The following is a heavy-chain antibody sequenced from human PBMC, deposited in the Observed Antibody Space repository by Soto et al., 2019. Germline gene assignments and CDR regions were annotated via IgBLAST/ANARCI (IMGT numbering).Heavy chain of an antibody. J-gene: IGHJ6*02. V-gene: IGHV1-69*01. D-gene: IGHD2-2*01. Sequence: QVQLVQSGAEVKKPGSSVKVSCKASGGTFSSYAISWVRQAPGQGLEWMGGIIPIFGTANYAQKFQGRVTITAAESTSTAYMERWSVMSEDRTVYSGARRSNGDIVVVAAAMPGDIGATIGNYRGNSVYYYYGMDVWGQGTTVTFSS. CDR3: ARRSNGDIVVVAAAMPGDIGATIGNYRGNSVYYYYGMDV. CDR2: IIPIFGTA. CDR1: GGTFSSYA.